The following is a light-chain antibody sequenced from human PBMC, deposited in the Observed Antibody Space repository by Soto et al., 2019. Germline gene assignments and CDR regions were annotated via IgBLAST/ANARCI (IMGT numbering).Light chain of an antibody. CDR1: QGISNF. CDR3: QQLESYTST. J-gene: IGKJ4*01. CDR2: AAS. Sequence: IQFTQSPSSLSASVGDMVTITCRASQGISNFLDWYKKKQGKAPKLLIYAASTLQSGVPSRFRGSGYGTDFTITISSLKTEDFETYYCQQLESYTSTFGGGTKVDIK. V-gene: IGKV1-9*01.